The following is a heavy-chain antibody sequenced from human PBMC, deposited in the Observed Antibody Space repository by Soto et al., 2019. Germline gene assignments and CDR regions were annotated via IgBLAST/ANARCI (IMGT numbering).Heavy chain of an antibody. CDR3: ARVYGSSSWYARSRLGFDP. Sequence: QVQLVQSGAEVKKPGASVKVSCKASGYTFTSYDINWVRQATGQGLEWLGWMNPNSGNTGYAQKFQGIVTMTRNTSISTAYMELSSLRTEDTAVYYCARVYGSSSWYARSRLGFDPCGKGTLVTVSS. CDR2: MNPNSGNT. CDR1: GYTFTSYD. V-gene: IGHV1-8*01. J-gene: IGHJ5*02. D-gene: IGHD6-13*01.